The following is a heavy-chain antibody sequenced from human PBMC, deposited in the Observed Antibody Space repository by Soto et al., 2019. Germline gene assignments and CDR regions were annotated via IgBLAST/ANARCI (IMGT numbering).Heavy chain of an antibody. V-gene: IGHV3-15*07. CDR2: IKSKTAGGTT. CDR3: TLQWLGHKLVFDY. CDR1: GFTFSNAW. Sequence: GGSLRLSCAASGFTFSNAWMNWGRQAPGKGLEWVGRIKSKTAGGTTDYAAPVKGRFTIYSHDSKNTLYLQMNSLKTEDTAVYYCTLQWLGHKLVFDYWGQGTLVTVSS. J-gene: IGHJ4*02. D-gene: IGHD6-19*01.